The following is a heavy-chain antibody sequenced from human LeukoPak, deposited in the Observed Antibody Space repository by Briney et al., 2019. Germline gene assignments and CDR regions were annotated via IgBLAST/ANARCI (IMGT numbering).Heavy chain of an antibody. Sequence: SSETLSLTCTVSGGPISSYYWSGVRQPAGKGREWIGRIYTSGSTNYNPSLKSRVTISVDTSKNQFSLYLSSVTAADTAVYYCASGGLYSGSYYVDYWGQGTLVTVSS. D-gene: IGHD1-26*01. CDR3: ASGGLYSGSYYVDY. V-gene: IGHV4-4*07. J-gene: IGHJ4*02. CDR2: IYTSGST. CDR1: GGPISSYY.